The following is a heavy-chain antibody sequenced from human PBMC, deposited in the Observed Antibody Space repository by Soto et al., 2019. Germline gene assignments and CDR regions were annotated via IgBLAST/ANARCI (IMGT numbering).Heavy chain of an antibody. Sequence: LRLSCSASGFSISDYAMSWVRQPPGKGLEWVSSISDSGSRTFYADSVKGRFAISRDTSKNTVYMQMNNLRAEDTALYYCAKDGIRKVDYWGQGTVVTVSS. CDR3: AKDGIRKVDY. CDR2: ISDSGSRT. CDR1: GFSISDYA. J-gene: IGHJ4*02. V-gene: IGHV3-23*01.